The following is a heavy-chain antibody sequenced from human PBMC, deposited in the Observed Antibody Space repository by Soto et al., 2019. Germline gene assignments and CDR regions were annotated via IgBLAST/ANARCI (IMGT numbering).Heavy chain of an antibody. CDR3: ARGGRWIAARPRYYYYYMDV. V-gene: IGHV4-34*01. D-gene: IGHD6-6*01. Sequence: SETLSLTCAVYGGSFSGYYWSWIRQPPGKGLEWIGEINHSGSTNYNPSLKSRVTISVDTSKNQFSLKLSSVTAADTAVYYCARGGRWIAARPRYYYYYMDVWGKGTTVTVSS. CDR2: INHSGST. J-gene: IGHJ6*03. CDR1: GGSFSGYY.